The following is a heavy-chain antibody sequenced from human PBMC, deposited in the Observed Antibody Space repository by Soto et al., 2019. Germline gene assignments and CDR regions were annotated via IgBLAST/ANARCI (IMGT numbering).Heavy chain of an antibody. J-gene: IGHJ5*02. D-gene: IGHD1-26*01. CDR1: GGTFSSYA. CDR3: ARGAAGATARFDP. Sequence: SVKVSCKASGGTFSSYAISWVRQAPGQGLEWMGGIIPIFGTANYAQKFQGRVTITADEYTSTAYMELSSLRSEDTAVYYCARGAAGATARFDPWGQGTLVTVSS. V-gene: IGHV1-69*13. CDR2: IIPIFGTA.